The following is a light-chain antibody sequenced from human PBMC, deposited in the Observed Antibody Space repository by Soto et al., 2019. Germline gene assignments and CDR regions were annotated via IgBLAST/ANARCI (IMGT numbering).Light chain of an antibody. CDR2: GAS. J-gene: IGKJ1*01. Sequence: IVMTQSRTTLSVSPGRRSTLCCRASQSVSSNLAWYQQKHGQAPRLLIYGASTRATGIPARFSGSGYGTEFNLTISSLQTGDFATYYCQQYNSYPWTFGQGTKVDIK. V-gene: IGKV3-15*01. CDR3: QQYNSYPWT. CDR1: QSVSSN.